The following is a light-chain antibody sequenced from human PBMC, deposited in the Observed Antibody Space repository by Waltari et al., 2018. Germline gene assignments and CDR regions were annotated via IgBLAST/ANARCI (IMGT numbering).Light chain of an antibody. J-gene: IGKJ1*01. Sequence: DIQMTQSPSSLSASVGDTVTITCQASQGIGNNLNWYQQKPGKAPKLLIYRASSLQSGIPSRFTGSVSGTDFTLTISSLQPEDFATYYCQQGYSYPPWTFGQGTKVEIK. CDR2: RAS. CDR3: QQGYSYPPWT. CDR1: QGIGNN. V-gene: IGKV1-16*01.